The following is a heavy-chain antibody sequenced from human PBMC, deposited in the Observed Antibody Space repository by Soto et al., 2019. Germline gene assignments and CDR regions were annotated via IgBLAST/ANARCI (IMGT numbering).Heavy chain of an antibody. V-gene: IGHV4-38-2*01. CDR1: GYSISSGYY. D-gene: IGHD2-21*01. Sequence: PSETLSLTCAVSGYSISSGYYWGWIRQPPGKGLGWIGTIYDSGNIYYNPSLKSRVSISVDTSKNQFSLKVTSVTAADTAVYYCARGGEDLYYVMDVWGPGTTVTVSS. CDR3: ARGGEDLYYVMDV. J-gene: IGHJ6*02. CDR2: IYDSGNI.